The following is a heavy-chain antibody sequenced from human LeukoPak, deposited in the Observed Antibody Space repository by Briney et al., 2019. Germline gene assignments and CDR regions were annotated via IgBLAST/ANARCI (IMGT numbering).Heavy chain of an antibody. Sequence: GGSLRLSCAASGFTFSSYSMNWVRQAPGKGLEWVSSISSSSYIYYADSVKGRFTISRDNAKNSLYLQMNGLRAEDTAVYYCARASYCSSTSCYPLNFDYWGQGTLVTVSS. V-gene: IGHV3-21*01. CDR1: GFTFSSYS. CDR2: ISSSSYI. D-gene: IGHD2-2*01. CDR3: ARASYCSSTSCYPLNFDY. J-gene: IGHJ4*02.